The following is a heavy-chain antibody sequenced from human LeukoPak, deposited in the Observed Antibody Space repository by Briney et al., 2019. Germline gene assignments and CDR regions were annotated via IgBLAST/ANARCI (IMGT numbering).Heavy chain of an antibody. CDR2: IYPGDFDT. CDR3: ARGGGDPSFVEY. CDR1: GYSFTSYW. D-gene: IGHD3-3*02. Sequence: GESLKISCKGSGYSFTSYWIGWVRQLPGKGLEWMGIIYPGDFDTSYSPSFQGQVTISADKAISPPSLQWSSLKASDTAMYYCARGGGDPSFVEYWGQGTLVTVSS. J-gene: IGHJ4*02. V-gene: IGHV5-51*01.